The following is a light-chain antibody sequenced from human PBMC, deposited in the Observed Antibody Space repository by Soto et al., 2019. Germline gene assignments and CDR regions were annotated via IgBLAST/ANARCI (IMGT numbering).Light chain of an antibody. V-gene: IGKV4-1*01. J-gene: IGKJ2*01. CDR2: WAS. Sequence: DIVMTQSPDSLAVSLGERATINCKSSQSVLYSPNNKNYLAWYQQKPGQPPKSLIYWASTRESGVPDRFNGSGSGTDFTLTISSLQAEDVAVYYCQQYYGTPYSFGQGTKLEIK. CDR1: QSVLYSPNNKNY. CDR3: QQYYGTPYS.